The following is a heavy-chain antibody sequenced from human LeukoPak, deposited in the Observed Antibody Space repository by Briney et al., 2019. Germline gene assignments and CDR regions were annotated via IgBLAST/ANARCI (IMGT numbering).Heavy chain of an antibody. CDR3: ARGQPPHWVTDAFDI. D-gene: IGHD5-18*01. V-gene: IGHV3-48*01. CDR2: ISSRSSST. J-gene: IGHJ3*02. Sequence: GGSLRLSCAATGFTFSSYWMHWVRQAPGKGLEWVSYISSRSSSTYYADSVKGRFTISRDNAKNSLYLQMNSLRVEDTAVYYCARGQPPHWVTDAFDIWGQGTMVTVSS. CDR1: GFTFSSYW.